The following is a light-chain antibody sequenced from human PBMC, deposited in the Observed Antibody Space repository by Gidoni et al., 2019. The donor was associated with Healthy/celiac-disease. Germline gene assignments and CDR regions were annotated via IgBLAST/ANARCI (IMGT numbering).Light chain of an antibody. J-gene: IGKJ2*01. CDR3: QRYNSPYT. CDR1: QRISSW. CDR2: KAS. V-gene: IGKV1-5*03. Sequence: DIQMTQSPSTLSASVGDRVTITCRASQRISSWLAWYQQQPGKAPKLLIYKASSIESGVHSRFSGSGSGTEFTLTISSLQPDDFATYYCQRYNSPYTFGQGTKPEIK.